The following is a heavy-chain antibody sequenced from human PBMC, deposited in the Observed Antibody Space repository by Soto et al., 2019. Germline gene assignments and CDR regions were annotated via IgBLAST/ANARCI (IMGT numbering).Heavy chain of an antibody. CDR3: ARDKPFYGDYDY. J-gene: IGHJ4*02. Sequence: GGSLRLSCAASGFTFSSYSMNWVRQAPGKGLEWVSSISSSSSYIYYADSVKGRFTISRDNAKNSLYLQMNSLRAEDTAVYYCARDKPFYGDYDYWGQGTLVTVSS. D-gene: IGHD4-17*01. CDR1: GFTFSSYS. CDR2: ISSSSSYI. V-gene: IGHV3-21*01.